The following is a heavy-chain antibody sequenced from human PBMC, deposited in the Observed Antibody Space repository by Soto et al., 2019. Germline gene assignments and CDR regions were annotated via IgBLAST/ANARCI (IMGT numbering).Heavy chain of an antibody. CDR2: INPSGGST. J-gene: IGHJ6*02. V-gene: IGHV1-46*01. CDR1: GYTFTSYY. Sequence: QVQLVQSGAEVKKPGASVKVSCKASGYTFTSYYMHWVRQAPGQGLEWMGIINPSGGSTSYAQKFQGRVTMTRDTSTSTVDMELSSLRSEDTAVYYCARGGDSSGWYIPRYYYYGMDVWGQGTTVTVSS. D-gene: IGHD6-19*01. CDR3: ARGGDSSGWYIPRYYYYGMDV.